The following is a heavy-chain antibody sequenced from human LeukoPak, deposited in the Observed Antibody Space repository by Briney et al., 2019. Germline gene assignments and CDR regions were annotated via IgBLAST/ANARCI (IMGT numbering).Heavy chain of an antibody. Sequence: PGGSLRLSCAASGFTFSTYSMNWVRQAPGTGLEWVSSIGGSSRSIYYADSVKGRFTISRDNAKNSLYLQMNSLRAEDTAVYYCARENAEAFDYWGQGTLVTVSS. V-gene: IGHV3-21*01. CDR3: ARENAEAFDY. CDR2: IGGSSRSI. J-gene: IGHJ4*02. CDR1: GFTFSTYS.